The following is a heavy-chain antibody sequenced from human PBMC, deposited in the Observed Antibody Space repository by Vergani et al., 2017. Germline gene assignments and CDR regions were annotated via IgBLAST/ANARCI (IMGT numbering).Heavy chain of an antibody. J-gene: IGHJ4*02. CDR1: GFTFSDYY. V-gene: IGHV3-11*06. CDR3: AREGYSYGPTIDY. CDR2: ISSSSSYT. Sequence: QVQLVESGGGLVKPGGSLRLSCAASGFTFSDYYMSWIRPAPGKGLEWVSYISSSSSYTNYADAVKGRFTISSDNAKNSLYLQMNSLRAEDTAVYYCAREGYSYGPTIDYWGQGTLVTVSS. D-gene: IGHD5-18*01.